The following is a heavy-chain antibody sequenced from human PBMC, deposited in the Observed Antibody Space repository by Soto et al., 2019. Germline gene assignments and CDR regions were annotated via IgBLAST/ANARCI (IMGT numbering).Heavy chain of an antibody. D-gene: IGHD6-6*01. Sequence: ASVKVSCKISGHTLTEFSIHWVRQAPGKGLEWMGGFDPEGGETIYAQKWQGRVTLTEATSTDTAYMELSSLRSEDTAVYYCATARYRAARGYYLDYWGQGTLVTVSS. CDR1: GHTLTEFS. CDR2: FDPEGGET. J-gene: IGHJ4*02. CDR3: ATARYRAARGYYLDY. V-gene: IGHV1-24*01.